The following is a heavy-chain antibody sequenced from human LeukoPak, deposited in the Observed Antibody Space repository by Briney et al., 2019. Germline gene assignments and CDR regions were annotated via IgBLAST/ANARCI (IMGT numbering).Heavy chain of an antibody. CDR1: GFTFSRHT. D-gene: IGHD6-19*01. V-gene: IGHV3-21*01. J-gene: IGHJ2*01. CDR3: ARNPVAGMSWYFDL. CDR2: LSKSSEYV. Sequence: GGSLRLSWVGSGFTFSRHTMNWVRQAPGKGLEWGSSLSKSSEYVKYVDSVEGRFSMSREDARTSVYLQMHNLRAEDTAVYYCARNPVAGMSWYFDLWGRGTQVTVSS.